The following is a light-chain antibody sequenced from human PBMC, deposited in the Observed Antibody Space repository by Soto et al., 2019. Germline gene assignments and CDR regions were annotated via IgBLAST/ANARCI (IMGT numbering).Light chain of an antibody. J-gene: IGKJ5*01. CDR2: GAS. Sequence: EIVLTQSPGTLSLSPGERATLSCRASQSVSGSYLAWYQQKPGQAPRLLIYGASRRATGIPDRFSGSESGTDFTLTISRLEPEDFAVYYCQQYGTSPPITFGQGTRLEIK. V-gene: IGKV3-20*01. CDR3: QQYGTSPPIT. CDR1: QSVSGSY.